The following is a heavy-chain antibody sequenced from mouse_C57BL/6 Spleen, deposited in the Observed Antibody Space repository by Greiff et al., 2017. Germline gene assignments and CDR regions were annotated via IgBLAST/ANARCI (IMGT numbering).Heavy chain of an antibody. Sequence: QVQLQQPGAELVRPGSSVKLSCTASGYTFTSYWMHWVKQRPIQGLEWIGNIDPSDSETHYNPKFKDKATLTVDKSSSTAYLQLSSLTSEDSSVYNGAEGDYGSSLRGDFGGWGTGATVTV. V-gene: IGHV1-52*01. CDR1: GYTFTSYW. J-gene: IGHJ1*03. CDR3: AEGDYGSSLRGDFGG. CDR2: IDPSDSET. D-gene: IGHD1-1*01.